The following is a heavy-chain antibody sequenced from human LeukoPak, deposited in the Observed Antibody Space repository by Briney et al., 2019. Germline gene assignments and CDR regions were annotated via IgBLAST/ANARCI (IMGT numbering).Heavy chain of an antibody. J-gene: IGHJ6*02. CDR3: ASRSSGAPPGGMDV. Sequence: PSETLSLTCAVYGGSFSGYYWSWIRQPPGKGLEWIGEINHSGSTNYNPSLKSRVTISVDRSKNQFSLKLSSVTAADTAVYYCASRSSGAPPGGMDVWGQGTTVTVSS. CDR1: GGSFSGYY. V-gene: IGHV4-34*01. D-gene: IGHD6-19*01. CDR2: INHSGST.